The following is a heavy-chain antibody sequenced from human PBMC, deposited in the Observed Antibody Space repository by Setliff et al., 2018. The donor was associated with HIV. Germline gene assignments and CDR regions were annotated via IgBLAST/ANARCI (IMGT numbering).Heavy chain of an antibody. J-gene: IGHJ6*02. Sequence: GSLKISCEASGFTFSDYDFHWVRQAAGKGLEWVSAIGTGGDTYYVDSVKGRFTISRENARNSLYLQMNSLRVGDTAVYYCAREIRTVYTGGHYFYGIDVWGQGTAVTVSS. CDR3: AREIRTVYTGGHYFYGIDV. V-gene: IGHV3-13*01. CDR2: IGTGGDT. D-gene: IGHD3-16*01. CDR1: GFTFSDYD.